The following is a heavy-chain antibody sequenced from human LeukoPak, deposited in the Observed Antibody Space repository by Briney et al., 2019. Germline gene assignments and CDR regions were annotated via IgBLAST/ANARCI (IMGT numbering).Heavy chain of an antibody. Sequence: GASVKVSCKASGGTFSSYAISWVRQAPGQGLEWMGGIIPIFGTANYAQKFQGRVTITADESTSTAYMELSSLRSEDTAVYYCAREGKGVYGSGRTTEVFRFDPWGQGTLVTVSS. CDR1: GGTFSSYA. CDR2: IIPIFGTA. D-gene: IGHD3-10*01. J-gene: IGHJ5*02. CDR3: AREGKGVYGSGRTTEVFRFDP. V-gene: IGHV1-69*13.